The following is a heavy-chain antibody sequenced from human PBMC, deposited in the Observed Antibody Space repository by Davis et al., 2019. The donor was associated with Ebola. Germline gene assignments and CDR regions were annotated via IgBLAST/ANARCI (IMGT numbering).Heavy chain of an antibody. V-gene: IGHV5-51*01. CDR3: ATLRRTITGMDDGFDI. CDR2: IYTGDSDT. J-gene: IGHJ3*02. Sequence: GESLKISCKGSGYSLSSYWIGWVRQMPGKGLEWMGLIYTGDSDTRYSPSFQGQVTISADKSISTAYLQWNSLKASDTARYYCATLRRTITGMDDGFDIWGQGTMVTVSS. D-gene: IGHD1-20*01. CDR1: GYSLSSYW.